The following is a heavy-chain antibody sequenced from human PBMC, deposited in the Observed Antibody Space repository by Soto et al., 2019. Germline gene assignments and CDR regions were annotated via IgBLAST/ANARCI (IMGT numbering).Heavy chain of an antibody. CDR1: GFSYSDYA. CDR3: TRLSEGAYYHYGMNV. CDR2: IKNKANNYAT. D-gene: IGHD1-26*01. V-gene: IGHV3-73*01. J-gene: IGHJ6*02. Sequence: GGSLRLSCARRGFSYSDYAIHSVRQASGKGLEWVGRIKNKANNYATASAASLKGRFTVSRDDSRNTAYLQMNSLETDDTAVYYCTRLSEGAYYHYGMNVWGQGTTVTVSS.